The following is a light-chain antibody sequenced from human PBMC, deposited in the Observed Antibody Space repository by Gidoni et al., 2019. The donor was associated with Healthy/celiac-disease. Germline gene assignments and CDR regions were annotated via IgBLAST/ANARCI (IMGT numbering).Light chain of an antibody. CDR2: AAS. CDR1: QSISHY. CDR3: QQSYSTPGT. V-gene: IGKV1-39*01. Sequence: DLQMTQSPSSLSASVGDRVPIHCRASQSISHYLNWYQQKPRKAPKLLIYAASSLQSGVPSRFSGSGSGTDFTLTISSLQPEDFATYYCQQSYSTPGTFGQGTKVEIK. J-gene: IGKJ1*01.